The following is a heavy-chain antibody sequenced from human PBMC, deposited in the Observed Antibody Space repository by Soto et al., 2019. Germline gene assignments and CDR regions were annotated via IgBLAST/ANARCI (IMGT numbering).Heavy chain of an antibody. J-gene: IGHJ3*02. CDR2: IIPIFGTA. CDR1: GGTFSSYA. CDR3: ARYRIRDDSSGYYYLDAFDI. V-gene: IGHV1-69*13. D-gene: IGHD3-22*01. Sequence: ASVKVSCKASGGTFSSYAISWVRQAPGQGLEWMGGIIPIFGTANYAQKFQGRVTITADESTSTAYMELSSLRSEDTAVYYCARYRIRDDSSGYYYLDAFDIWGQGTMVTVSS.